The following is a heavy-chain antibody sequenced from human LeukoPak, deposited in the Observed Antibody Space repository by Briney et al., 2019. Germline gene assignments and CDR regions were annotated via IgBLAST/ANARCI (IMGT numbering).Heavy chain of an antibody. V-gene: IGHV3-21*01. CDR3: ARQYYDFWSGFDY. Sequence: PGGSLRLSCAASGFTFSSYSMNWVRQAPGKGLEWVLSISSSSSYIYYADSVKGRFTISRDNAKNSLYLQMNSLRAEDTAVYYCARQYYDFWSGFDYWGQGTLVTVSS. CDR1: GFTFSSYS. CDR2: ISSSSSYI. D-gene: IGHD3-3*01. J-gene: IGHJ4*02.